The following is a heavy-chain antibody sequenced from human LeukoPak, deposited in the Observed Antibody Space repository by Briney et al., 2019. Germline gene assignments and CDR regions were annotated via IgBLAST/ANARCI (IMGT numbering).Heavy chain of an antibody. Sequence: TSETLSLTCTVSGGSISSSSYYWGWIRQPPGKGLEWIGEINHSGSTNYNPSLKSRVTISVDTSKNQFSLKLSSVTAADTAVYYCARLRSGWYLNWFDPWGQGTLVTVSS. CDR1: GGSISSSSYY. CDR3: ARLRSGWYLNWFDP. V-gene: IGHV4-39*07. CDR2: INHSGST. D-gene: IGHD6-19*01. J-gene: IGHJ5*02.